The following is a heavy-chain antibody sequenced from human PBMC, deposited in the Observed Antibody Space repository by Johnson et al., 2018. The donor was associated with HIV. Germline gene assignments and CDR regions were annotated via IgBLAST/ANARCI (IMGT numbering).Heavy chain of an antibody. Sequence: VQLVESGGGLVQPGGSLRLSCAASGFTFRSYDMHWVRQATGKGLEWVSAIGAAGDTYYPGSVKGRFTISRENAKNSLYLQMNSLRAGDTAVYYCARGLGSYSSGDPMLDAFDIWGQGTMVTVSS. D-gene: IGHD3-22*01. J-gene: IGHJ3*02. CDR1: GFTFRSYD. CDR3: ARGLGSYSSGDPMLDAFDI. CDR2: IGAAGDT. V-gene: IGHV3-13*01.